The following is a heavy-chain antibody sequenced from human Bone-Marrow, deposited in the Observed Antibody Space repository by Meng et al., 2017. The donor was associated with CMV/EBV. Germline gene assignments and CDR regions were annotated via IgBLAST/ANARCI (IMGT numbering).Heavy chain of an antibody. J-gene: IGHJ3*02. CDR1: GFTFSNYA. Sequence: GESLKISCAASGFTFSNYAMHWVRQAPGKGLEWVAMISYDGSNEYYTDSVKGRFTISRDNSKNTVFLQMNSLRAEDTALYYCARPITGGDAFDIWGQGTMVTVSS. D-gene: IGHD7-27*01. CDR3: ARPITGGDAFDI. CDR2: ISYDGSNE. V-gene: IGHV3-30*04.